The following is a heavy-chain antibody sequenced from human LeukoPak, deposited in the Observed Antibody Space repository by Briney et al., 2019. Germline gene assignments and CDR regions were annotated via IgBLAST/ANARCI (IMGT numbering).Heavy chain of an antibody. D-gene: IGHD2-2*01. J-gene: IGHJ4*02. CDR2: INAGNGNT. Sequence: GASVKVSCKASGYTFTSYAMHWVRQAPGQRLEWMGWINAGNGNTKYSQKFQGRVTITRDTSASTAYMELSSLRSEDTAVYYCARDPIPAAIRAPYFDYWGQGTLVTVSS. V-gene: IGHV1-3*01. CDR1: GYTFTSYA. CDR3: ARDPIPAAIRAPYFDY.